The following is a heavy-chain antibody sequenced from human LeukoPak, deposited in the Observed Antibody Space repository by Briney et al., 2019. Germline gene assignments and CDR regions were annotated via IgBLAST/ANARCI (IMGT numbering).Heavy chain of an antibody. V-gene: IGHV4-59*12. CDR3: ARSNIVVVPAAQDYYFDY. CDR2: IYHSGST. D-gene: IGHD2-2*01. CDR1: GGSISSYY. J-gene: IGHJ4*02. Sequence: SETLSLTCTVSGGSISSYYWSWIRQPPGKGLEWIGYIYHSGSTYYNPSLKSRVTISVDRSKNQFSLKLSSVTAADTAVYYCARSNIVVVPAAQDYYFDYWGQGTLVTVSS.